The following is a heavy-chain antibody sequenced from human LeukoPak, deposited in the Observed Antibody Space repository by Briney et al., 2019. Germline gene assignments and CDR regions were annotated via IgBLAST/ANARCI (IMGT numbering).Heavy chain of an antibody. D-gene: IGHD1-26*01. J-gene: IGHJ3*02. CDR1: GFTFSTYA. CDR2: FSGSGGST. CDR3: ARLRSFNAFDI. Sequence: GGSLRLSCAASGFTFSTYAMSWVRQPPGKGLEWVSAFSGSGGSTYYADSVKGRFTISRDNSKNTLYLQMNSLRAEDTAVYYCARLRSFNAFDIWGQGTMVTVSS. V-gene: IGHV3-23*01.